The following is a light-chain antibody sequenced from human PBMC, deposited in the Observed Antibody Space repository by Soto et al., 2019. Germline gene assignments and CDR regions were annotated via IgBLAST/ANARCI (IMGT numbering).Light chain of an antibody. CDR2: EVS. CDR3: SSYTSSDTVV. V-gene: IGLV2-14*02. J-gene: IGLJ2*01. CDR1: SSDVGSYNL. Sequence: QSVLTQPASVSGSPGQSITISCTGTSSDVGSYNLVSWYQHHPGKAPKLMIYEVSNRPSGVSNRFSGSKSGNTASLTISGLQAEDEADYYCSSYTSSDTVVFGGGTQLTVL.